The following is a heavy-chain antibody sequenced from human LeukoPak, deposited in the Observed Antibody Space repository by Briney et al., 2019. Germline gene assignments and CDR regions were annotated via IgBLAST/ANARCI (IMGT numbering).Heavy chain of an antibody. D-gene: IGHD2-15*01. CDR1: GFTVSSNY. Sequence: GGSLRLSCAASGFTVSSNYMSWVRQAPGKGLEWVSVIYSGGSTYYADSVKGRFTISRDNSKNTLYLQMNSLRAEDTAVYYCAREGYCSGGSCPDYWGQGTLVTVSS. CDR3: AREGYCSGGSCPDY. V-gene: IGHV3-53*01. CDR2: IYSGGST. J-gene: IGHJ4*02.